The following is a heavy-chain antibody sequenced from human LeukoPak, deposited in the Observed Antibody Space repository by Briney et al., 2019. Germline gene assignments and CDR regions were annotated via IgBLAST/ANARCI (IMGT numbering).Heavy chain of an antibody. CDR2: IYHSGST. CDR3: AREFNYYDSSGYYLDGLD. Sequence: SETLSLTCTVSGYSISSGYYWGWIRQPPRKGLEWIGSIYHSGSTYYNPSLKSRVTISVDTSKNQFSLKLSSVTAADTAVYYCAREFNYYDSSGYYLDGLDWGQGTLVTVSS. J-gene: IGHJ4*02. CDR1: GYSISSGYY. D-gene: IGHD3-22*01. V-gene: IGHV4-38-2*02.